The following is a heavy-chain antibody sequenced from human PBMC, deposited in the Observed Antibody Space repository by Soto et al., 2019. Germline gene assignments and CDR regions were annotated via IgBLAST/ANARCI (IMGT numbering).Heavy chain of an antibody. V-gene: IGHV3-7*05. Sequence: GGSLRLSSAASGFPFSYYWMSWVRQAPGKGLEWVANIKQDGSEKYYVDSVKGRFTISRDNAKNSLFLQMNSLRAEDTALYYCARTYSPFDYWGQGTLVTVSS. CDR1: GFPFSYYW. J-gene: IGHJ4*02. D-gene: IGHD4-4*01. CDR2: IKQDGSEK. CDR3: ARTYSPFDY.